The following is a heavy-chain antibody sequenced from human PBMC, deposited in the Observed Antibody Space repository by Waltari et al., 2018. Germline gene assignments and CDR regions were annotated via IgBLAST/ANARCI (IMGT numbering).Heavy chain of an antibody. J-gene: IGHJ4*02. V-gene: IGHV4-34*01. D-gene: IGHD6-19*01. CDR3: ARGAGRYSSGWYVPFDY. CDR1: GGSFSGSY. CDR2: INHSGST. Sequence: QVQLQQWGAGLLKPSETLSLTCAVYGGSFSGSYWSWIRQPPGKGLEWIGEINHSGSTNYNPSLKSRVTISVDTSKNQFSLKLSSVTAADTAVYYCARGAGRYSSGWYVPFDYWGQGTLVTVSS.